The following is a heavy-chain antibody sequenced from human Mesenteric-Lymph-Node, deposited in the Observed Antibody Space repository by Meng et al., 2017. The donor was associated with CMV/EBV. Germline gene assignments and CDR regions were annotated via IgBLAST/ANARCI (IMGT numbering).Heavy chain of an antibody. D-gene: IGHD2-2*01. J-gene: IGHJ3*02. CDR1: GFTFSSYW. Sequence: GGSLRLSCAASGFTFSSYWMSWVRQAPGKGLEWVANIKQDGSEKYYVDSVKGRFTISRDNAKNSLYLQMNSLRAEDTAVYYCARDQEPYCSSTSCFGAFDIWGQGTMVTVSS. V-gene: IGHV3-7*01. CDR2: IKQDGSEK. CDR3: ARDQEPYCSSTSCFGAFDI.